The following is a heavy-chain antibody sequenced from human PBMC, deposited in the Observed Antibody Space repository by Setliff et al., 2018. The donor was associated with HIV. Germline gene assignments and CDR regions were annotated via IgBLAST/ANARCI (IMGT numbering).Heavy chain of an antibody. CDR3: ANYYYDSSGLFPRDAFDI. CDR2: IIPILGIA. Sequence: ASVKVSCKASGGTFSSYAISWVRQAPGQGLEWMGGIIPILGIADYAQKFQGRVTITADKSTSTAYMELSSLRSEDTAVYYCANYYYDSSGLFPRDAFDIWGQGTMVTVSS. D-gene: IGHD3-22*01. CDR1: GGTFSSYA. V-gene: IGHV1-69*10. J-gene: IGHJ3*02.